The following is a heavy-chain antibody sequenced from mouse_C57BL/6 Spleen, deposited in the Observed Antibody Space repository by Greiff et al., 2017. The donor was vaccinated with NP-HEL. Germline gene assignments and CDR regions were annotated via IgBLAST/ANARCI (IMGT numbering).Heavy chain of an antibody. Sequence: DVQLQESEGGLVQPGSSMKLSCTASGFTFSDYYMAWVRQVPEKGLEWVANINYDGSSTYYLDSLKSRFIISRDNAKNILYLQMSSLKSEDTATYYCARDWRAMDYWGQGTSVTVSS. CDR2: INYDGSST. CDR1: GFTFSDYY. J-gene: IGHJ4*01. V-gene: IGHV5-16*01. CDR3: ARDWRAMDY.